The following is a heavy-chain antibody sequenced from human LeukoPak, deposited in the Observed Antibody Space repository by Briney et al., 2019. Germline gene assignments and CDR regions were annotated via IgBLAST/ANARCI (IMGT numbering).Heavy chain of an antibody. J-gene: IGHJ5*02. D-gene: IGHD3-10*01. CDR1: GGSFSGYY. V-gene: IGHV4-34*01. CDR2: INHSGST. CDR3: ARENYYGSNWFDP. Sequence: SETLSLTCAVYGGSFSGYYWSWIRQPPGKGLEWIGEINHSGSTNYNPSLKSRVTISVDTSKNQFSLKLSSVTAADTAVYYCARENYYGSNWFDPWGQGTLVTVSS.